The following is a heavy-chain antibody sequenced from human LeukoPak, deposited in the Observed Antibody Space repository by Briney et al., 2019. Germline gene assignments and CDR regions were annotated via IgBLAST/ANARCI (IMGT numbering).Heavy chain of an antibody. Sequence: SQTLSLTCTVSGGSITSGDYYWRWIRQPPGKGLEWIGYIYYSGSTNYNPSLKSRVTISVDTSKNQFSLKLSSVTAADTAVYYCARHRGQGKSNYYDSSGSLGPFDYWGQGTLVTVSS. D-gene: IGHD3-22*01. CDR3: ARHRGQGKSNYYDSSGSLGPFDY. CDR2: IYYSGST. V-gene: IGHV4-30-4*01. J-gene: IGHJ4*02. CDR1: GGSITSGDYY.